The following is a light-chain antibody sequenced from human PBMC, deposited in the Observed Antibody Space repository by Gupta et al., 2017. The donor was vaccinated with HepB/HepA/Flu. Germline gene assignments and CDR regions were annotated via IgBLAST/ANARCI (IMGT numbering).Light chain of an antibody. Sequence: DIVMPQSPASLAVSLGERATINCKSSQSVLYSYNNKNYSAWYQQKPGQPPKLLMYWAATRESGVPDRSSGGGSGIDVTLTISSRQEEDVTVYYCQQDYSSSGSIFGPGTKVDIK. V-gene: IGKV4-1*01. J-gene: IGKJ3*01. CDR1: QSVLYSYNNKNY. CDR2: WAA. CDR3: QQDYSSSGSI.